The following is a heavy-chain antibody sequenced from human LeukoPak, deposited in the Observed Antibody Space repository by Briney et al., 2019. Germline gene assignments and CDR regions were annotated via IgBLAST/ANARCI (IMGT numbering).Heavy chain of an antibody. J-gene: IGHJ6*02. Sequence: ASVKVSCKASGGTFSSYAISWVRQAPGQGLEWMGWISAYNGNTNYAQKLQGRVTMTTDTSTSTAYMELRSLRSDDTAVYYCARDLGGRSGWYNYYYYYGMDVWGQGTTVTVSS. CDR2: ISAYNGNT. V-gene: IGHV1-18*01. CDR3: ARDLGGRSGWYNYYYYYGMDV. CDR1: GGTFSSYA. D-gene: IGHD6-19*01.